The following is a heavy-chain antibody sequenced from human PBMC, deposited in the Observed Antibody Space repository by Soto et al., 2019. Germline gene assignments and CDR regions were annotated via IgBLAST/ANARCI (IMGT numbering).Heavy chain of an antibody. Sequence: GASVKVSCKASGYTFTSYAMHWVRQAPGQRLEWMGWINAGNGNTKYSQKFQGRVTITRDTSASTAYMELSSLRSEDTAVYYCATVLNRQQLTNGFDYWGQGTLVTVS. J-gene: IGHJ4*02. CDR1: GYTFTSYA. V-gene: IGHV1-3*01. D-gene: IGHD6-13*01. CDR3: ATVLNRQQLTNGFDY. CDR2: INAGNGNT.